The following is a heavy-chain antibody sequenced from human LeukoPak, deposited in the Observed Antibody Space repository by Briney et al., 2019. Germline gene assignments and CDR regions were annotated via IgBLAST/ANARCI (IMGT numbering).Heavy chain of an antibody. D-gene: IGHD1-1*01. J-gene: IGHJ6*02. V-gene: IGHV1-69*04. CDR3: ARVNDHYSYGLDV. CDR1: GGTFSTFA. CDR2: IIPALGVT. Sequence: ASVKVSCKASGGTFSTFAITWVRQAPGQGLECLGRIIPALGVTKYTQKFQGRVTVTADKSTGTAYMELSSLRFEDTAIYYCARVNDHYSYGLDVWGQGTTVTVSS.